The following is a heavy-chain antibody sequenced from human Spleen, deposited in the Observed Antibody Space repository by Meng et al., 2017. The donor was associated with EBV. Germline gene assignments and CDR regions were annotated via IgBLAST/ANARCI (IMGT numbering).Heavy chain of an antibody. D-gene: IGHD6-25*01. V-gene: IGHV3-74*01. CDR1: GFRFSRFW. CDR3: SRDLVGSDDD. CDR2: TNEDGRIT. Sequence: VQLGGSGGTLVSPGGFLRLSCAGSGFRFSRFWMHWVRQVPGKGLEWVSRTNEDGRITNYADSVKGRFTISRDNTKNTLYLQMNSLRAEDTAVYFCSRDLVGSDDDWGQGTLVTVSS. J-gene: IGHJ4*02.